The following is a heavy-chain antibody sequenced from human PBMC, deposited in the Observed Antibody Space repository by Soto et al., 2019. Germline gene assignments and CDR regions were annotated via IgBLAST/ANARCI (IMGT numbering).Heavy chain of an antibody. CDR3: AKAYQVWFSSGYYYFDY. J-gene: IGHJ4*02. D-gene: IGHD3-22*01. V-gene: IGHV1-3*01. CDR1: GYTFTRYN. CDR2: INVGNGNT. Sequence: GASVKVSCKTPGYTFTRYNIHWVRQAPGQRLEWMGWINVGNGNTRYSQKFQGRLTLTRDTPGNTAYLELNSLISEDTAVYYCAKAYQVWFSSGYYYFDYWGQGTLVTVSS.